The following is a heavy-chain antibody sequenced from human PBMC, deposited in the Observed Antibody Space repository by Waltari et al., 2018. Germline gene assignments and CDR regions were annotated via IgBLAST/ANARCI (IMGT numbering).Heavy chain of an antibody. CDR3: ARQRMAMTGPITFDY. CDR2: IYYSGVP. Sequence: QLHLKESGPGLVKSSETLTLTCTVSGGPIDSSSHYWAWVRQSPGKGLEWIGTIYYSGVPFPTPSLKSRFTMSIDTSKNEFSLKLTSVTAADTAVYFCARQRMAMTGPITFDYWGQGTRVAVSS. D-gene: IGHD3-9*01. V-gene: IGHV4-39*01. J-gene: IGHJ4*02. CDR1: GGPIDSSSHY.